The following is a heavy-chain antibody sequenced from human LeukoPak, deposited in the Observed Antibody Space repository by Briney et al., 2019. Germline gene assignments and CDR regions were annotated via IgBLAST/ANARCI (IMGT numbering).Heavy chain of an antibody. Sequence: SETLSLTCTVSGDSSSNYIYYWGWIRQPPGKGLEGIGSIDYSGSAYYNPSLKSRATISIDTSKNQFSLRLSSVTAADTAVYYCAREYTLYRSGWFLDYWGQGTVVTVSS. D-gene: IGHD6-19*01. J-gene: IGHJ4*02. CDR3: AREYTLYRSGWFLDY. CDR2: IDYSGSA. CDR1: GDSSSNYIYY. V-gene: IGHV4-39*07.